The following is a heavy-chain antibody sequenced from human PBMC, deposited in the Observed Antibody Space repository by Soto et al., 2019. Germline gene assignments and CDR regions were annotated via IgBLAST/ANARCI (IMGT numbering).Heavy chain of an antibody. CDR1: GFTFSSYS. Sequence: LRLSCAASGFTFSSYSMNWVRQAPGKGLEWVSYISSSSSTIYYADSVKGRFTISRDNAKNTLYLQMNSLRAEDTAVYYCAKVDIVVVPAAMSAFDIWGQGTMVTVSS. CDR2: ISSSSSTI. CDR3: AKVDIVVVPAAMSAFDI. V-gene: IGHV3-48*01. J-gene: IGHJ3*02. D-gene: IGHD2-2*01.